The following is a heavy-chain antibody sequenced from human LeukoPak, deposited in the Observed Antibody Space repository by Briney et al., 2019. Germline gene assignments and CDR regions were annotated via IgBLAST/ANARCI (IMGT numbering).Heavy chain of an antibody. CDR3: ARHAAPYDSRPSVVRNHLDRWFDP. CDR2: SYYSGSS. D-gene: IGHD3-22*01. V-gene: IGHV4-39*01. Sequence: SGTLSLTCTVSGGSISSSSYYWGWRRQPPGKGLVWIGSSYYSGSSYYNPALKSQVTISVDASKDQFSLKLSSVSAADTAVYHCARHAAPYDSRPSVVRNHLDRWFDPWGQQTLVTVYS. CDR1: GGSISSSSYY. J-gene: IGHJ5*02.